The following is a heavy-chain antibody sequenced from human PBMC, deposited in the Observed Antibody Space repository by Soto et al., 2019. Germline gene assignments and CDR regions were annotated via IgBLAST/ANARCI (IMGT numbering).Heavy chain of an antibody. CDR1: GGTFSSYA. J-gene: IGHJ5*02. CDR2: IIPIFGTA. Sequence: SVKVSCKASGGTFSSYAISWVRQAPGQGLEWMGGIIPIFGTANYAQKFQGRVTITADESTSTAYMELSSLRSEDTAVYYCARDHIYCGGECSPGWFDPWGQGTLVTVSS. CDR3: ARDHIYCGGECSPGWFDP. V-gene: IGHV1-69*13. D-gene: IGHD2-21*01.